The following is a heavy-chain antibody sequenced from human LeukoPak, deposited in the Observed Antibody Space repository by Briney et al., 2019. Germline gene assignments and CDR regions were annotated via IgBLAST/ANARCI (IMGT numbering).Heavy chain of an antibody. CDR2: INSDGSRT. CDR1: GFTLSSYE. D-gene: IGHD2-21*02. V-gene: IGHV3-74*01. J-gene: IGHJ4*02. Sequence: GGSLRLSCAASGFTLSSYEMHWVRQVPGKGLVWVSRINSDGSRTGYTDSVRGRFTISRDNAKNTLYLQMNSLRAEDTAIYYCARELPREVTLDYWGQGTLVIVSS. CDR3: ARELPREVTLDY.